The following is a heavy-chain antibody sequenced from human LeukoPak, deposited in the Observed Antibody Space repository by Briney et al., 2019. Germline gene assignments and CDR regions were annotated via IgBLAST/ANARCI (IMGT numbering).Heavy chain of an antibody. CDR3: AKEKIQCSGGSCSNAFDI. CDR1: GFTFITYA. J-gene: IGHJ3*02. D-gene: IGHD2-15*01. CDR2: ISGSGGST. Sequence: GGSLRLSCAASGFTFITYAMSWVRQAPGKGLEWVSTISGSGGSTNCADSVKGRFTISRDNSKNTLYLQMNSLRAEDTALYYCAKEKIQCSGGSCSNAFDIWGQGTMVTVSS. V-gene: IGHV3-23*01.